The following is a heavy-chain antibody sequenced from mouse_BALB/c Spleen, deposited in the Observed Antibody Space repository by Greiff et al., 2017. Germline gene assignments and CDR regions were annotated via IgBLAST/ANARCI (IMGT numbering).Heavy chain of an antibody. J-gene: IGHJ2*01. Sequence: DVKLVESGGGLVQPGGSRKLSCAASGFTFSSFGMHWVRQAPEKGLEWVAYISSGSSTIYYADTVKGRFTISRDNPKNTLFLQMTSLRSEDTAMYYCARSRYGNYVYDYWGQGTTLTVSS. CDR2: ISSGSSTI. CDR3: ARSRYGNYVYDY. CDR1: GFTFSSFG. V-gene: IGHV5-17*02. D-gene: IGHD2-10*02.